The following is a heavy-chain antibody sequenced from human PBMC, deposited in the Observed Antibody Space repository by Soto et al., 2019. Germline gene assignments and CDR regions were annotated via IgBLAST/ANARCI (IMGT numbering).Heavy chain of an antibody. V-gene: IGHV1-69*13. D-gene: IGHD2-21*01. CDR3: ASRDGSKGSYYFDY. Sequence: ASVKVSCKASGGTFSSYAISWVRQAPGQGLEWMGGIIPIFGTANYAQKFQGRVTITADESTSTAYMELSSLRSEGTAVYYCASRDGSKGSYYFDYWGQGTLVTVSS. CDR1: GGTFSSYA. CDR2: IIPIFGTA. J-gene: IGHJ4*02.